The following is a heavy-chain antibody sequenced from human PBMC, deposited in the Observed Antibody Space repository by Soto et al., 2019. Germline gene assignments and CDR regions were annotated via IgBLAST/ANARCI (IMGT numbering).Heavy chain of an antibody. J-gene: IGHJ6*02. D-gene: IGHD3-22*01. CDR1: GYTFSSYG. CDR2: ISAYDGNT. V-gene: IGHV1-18*01. CDR3: ARGGYYDRSGSRNYYNYGMNV. Sequence: QVQLVQSGAEVKKPGASVKVSCKASGYTFSSYGINWVRQAPGQGLEWLGWISAYDGNTKYAQILQGRGSMTTDTSTKTAYMELRSLRSDDTAVYYCARGGYYDRSGSRNYYNYGMNVWGQGTTVTVSS.